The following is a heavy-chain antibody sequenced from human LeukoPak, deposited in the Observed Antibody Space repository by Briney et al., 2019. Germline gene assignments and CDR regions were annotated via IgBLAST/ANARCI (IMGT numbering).Heavy chain of an antibody. Sequence: GGPLRLSCAASGFTFSSYAMSWVRQAPGKGLEWVSAISGSGGSTYYADSVKGRFTISRDNSKNTLYLQMNSLRAEDTAVYYCAKDEGSMIVVGVFDYWGQGTLVTVSS. V-gene: IGHV3-23*01. CDR1: GFTFSSYA. CDR2: ISGSGGST. D-gene: IGHD3-22*01. CDR3: AKDEGSMIVVGVFDY. J-gene: IGHJ4*02.